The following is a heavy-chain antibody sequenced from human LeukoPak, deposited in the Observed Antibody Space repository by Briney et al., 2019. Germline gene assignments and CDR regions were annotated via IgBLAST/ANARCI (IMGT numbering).Heavy chain of an antibody. D-gene: IGHD3-22*01. CDR3: ARGTYYYDSSGYYSDAFDI. V-gene: IGHV4-30-4*07. Sequence: SETLSLTCTVSGDSISSGDYSWSWIRQPPGKVLEWIGYIYYSGSTYYNPSLKSRVTISVDTSKNQFSLKLSSVTAADTAVYYCARGTYYYDSSGYYSDAFDIWGQGTMVTVSS. J-gene: IGHJ3*02. CDR1: GDSISSGDYS. CDR2: IYYSGST.